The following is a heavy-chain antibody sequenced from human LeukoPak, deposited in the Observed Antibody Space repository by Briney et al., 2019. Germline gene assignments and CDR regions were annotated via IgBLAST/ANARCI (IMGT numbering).Heavy chain of an antibody. CDR2: IYYSGSP. CDR3: AREKSYSGWFDP. V-gene: IGHV4-39*07. J-gene: IGHJ5*02. D-gene: IGHD1-26*01. CDR1: GGSISSSSYY. Sequence: SETLSLTCTVSGGSISSSSYYWGWIRQPPGKGLEWIGSIYYSGSPYYNPSLKSRVTISVDTSKNQFSLKLSSVTAADTAVYYCAREKSYSGWFDPWGQGTLVTVSP.